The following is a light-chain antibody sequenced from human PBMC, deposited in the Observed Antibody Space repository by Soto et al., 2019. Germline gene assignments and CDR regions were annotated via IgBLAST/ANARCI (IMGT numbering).Light chain of an antibody. CDR3: CSYAGSSTFLYV. CDR1: SSDVGSYNL. Sequence: QSVLTQPASVSGSPGQSITISCTGTSSDVGSYNLVSWYQQHPGKAPKLMIYEVSKRPSGVSNRFSGSKSGNTASLKISGLQAEDEANYYCCSYAGSSTFLYVFGTGTRSPS. CDR2: EVS. V-gene: IGLV2-23*02. J-gene: IGLJ1*01.